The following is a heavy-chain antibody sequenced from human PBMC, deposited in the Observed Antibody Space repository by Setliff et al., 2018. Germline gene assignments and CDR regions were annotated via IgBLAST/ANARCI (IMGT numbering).Heavy chain of an antibody. V-gene: IGHV4-39*01. D-gene: IGHD2-15*01. Sequence: SETLSLTCTVSGGSVSNSGFFWGWLRQAPGKGLEWIGNIYDSGSSNYNASLKSRLIIXXXXSXXXXXXXXXXXXXXXXXXXXXGRGFSRIEGWGNWFDPWGQGILVTVSS. CDR3: GRGFSRIEGWGNWFDP. CDR2: IYDSGSS. CDR1: GGSVSNSGFF. J-gene: IGHJ5*02.